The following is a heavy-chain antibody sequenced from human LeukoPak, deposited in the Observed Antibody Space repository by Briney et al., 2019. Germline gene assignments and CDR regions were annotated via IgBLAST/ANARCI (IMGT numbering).Heavy chain of an antibody. CDR1: GFTFNNFA. Sequence: AGGSLRLSCAASGFTFNNFAMSWVRQAPGKGLEWVSLISESGTNTHYADSVKGRFTISRHNSKNTLYLQMNSLRAEDTAVYYCASSRAGDNWNLYYWGQGTLVTVSS. J-gene: IGHJ4*02. CDR3: ASSRAGDNWNLYY. CDR2: ISESGTNT. V-gene: IGHV3-23*01. D-gene: IGHD1-7*01.